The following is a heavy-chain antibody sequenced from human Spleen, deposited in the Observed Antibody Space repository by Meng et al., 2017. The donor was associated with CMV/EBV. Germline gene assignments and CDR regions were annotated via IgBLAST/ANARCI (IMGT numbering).Heavy chain of an antibody. Sequence: SETLSLTCTVSGDSISNSNYYWGWIRQPPGKGLEWIGSIYYSGSTYYNPSLKSRVTISEDTSKNQFSLKLSSVTAADTAVYYCARDGWAGATRDYYGMDVWGQGTTVTVSS. D-gene: IGHD1-26*01. CDR3: ARDGWAGATRDYYGMDV. J-gene: IGHJ6*02. CDR2: IYYSGST. CDR1: GDSISNSNYY. V-gene: IGHV4-39*07.